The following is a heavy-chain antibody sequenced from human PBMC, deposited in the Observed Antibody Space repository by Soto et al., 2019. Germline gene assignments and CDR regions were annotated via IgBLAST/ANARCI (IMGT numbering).Heavy chain of an antibody. V-gene: IGHV1-58*02. CDR1: GFTFTSSA. Sequence: QMQLVQSGPEVQKPGTSVKVSCKASGFTFTSSAMQWVRQARGQRLEWLGWIVVGSGNTNYAQKFQERVTITRDMSTSTAYMELSSLRSEDTAVYYCAAAEEGYCSSTSCYPPDYWGQGTLVTVSS. J-gene: IGHJ4*02. CDR3: AAAEEGYCSSTSCYPPDY. D-gene: IGHD2-2*01. CDR2: IVVGSGNT.